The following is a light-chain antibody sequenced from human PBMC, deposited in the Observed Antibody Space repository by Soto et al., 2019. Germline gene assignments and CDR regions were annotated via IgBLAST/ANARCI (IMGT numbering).Light chain of an antibody. CDR3: HTYNTYSLHT. Sequence: DIQMTQSPSILSASVGDRVTITCRASQSIRSWLAWYQQKPGKAPKLLIYDAYSLESGVPSRFSGRGSGTEFTLTISSLQPDDCATYYCHTYNTYSLHTFGQGTKVDIK. V-gene: IGKV1-5*01. CDR1: QSIRSW. CDR2: DAY. J-gene: IGKJ2*01.